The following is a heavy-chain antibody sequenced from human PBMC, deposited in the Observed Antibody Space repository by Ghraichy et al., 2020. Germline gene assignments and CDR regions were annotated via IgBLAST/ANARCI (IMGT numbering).Heavy chain of an antibody. CDR1: GFTFSNYW. D-gene: IGHD3-3*02. Sequence: GGSLRLSCAASGFTFSNYWMSWVRQAPGKGLEWVANIKQDGSEKYYVDSVKGRFTISRDNAKNSLYLQMNSLRAEDTAVYYCEAFKSGMDVWGQGTTVTVSS. V-gene: IGHV3-7*03. J-gene: IGHJ6*02. CDR2: IKQDGSEK. CDR3: EAFKSGMDV.